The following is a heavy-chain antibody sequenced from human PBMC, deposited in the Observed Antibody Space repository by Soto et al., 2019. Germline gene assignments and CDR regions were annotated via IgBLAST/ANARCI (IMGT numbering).Heavy chain of an antibody. CDR2: IYHSGST. Sequence: SETLSLTCAVSGGSISSGGYSWSWIRQPPGKGLEWIGYIYHSGSTYYNPSLKSRVTISVDRSKNQFSLKLSSVTAADTAVYYCARGFTAYYDSSGFPQGPTFDIWGQGTMVTVSS. J-gene: IGHJ3*02. CDR1: GGSISSGGYS. V-gene: IGHV4-30-2*01. CDR3: ARGFTAYYDSSGFPQGPTFDI. D-gene: IGHD3-22*01.